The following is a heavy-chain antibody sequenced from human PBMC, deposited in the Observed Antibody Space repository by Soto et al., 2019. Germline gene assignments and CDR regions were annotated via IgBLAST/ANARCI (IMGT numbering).Heavy chain of an antibody. Sequence: QVQVVESGGGVVQPGRSLRLSCAASGVTFSSYGMHWVRQAPGKGLEWVAIISWDGNNKYYADSVRGRFTISRDTSKNTLFLQMNSLRAEDTAVYYCAKGGSSSARYFDRWGQGTLVTVSS. D-gene: IGHD6-6*01. J-gene: IGHJ5*02. CDR1: GVTFSSYG. V-gene: IGHV3-30*18. CDR3: AKGGSSSARYFDR. CDR2: ISWDGNNK.